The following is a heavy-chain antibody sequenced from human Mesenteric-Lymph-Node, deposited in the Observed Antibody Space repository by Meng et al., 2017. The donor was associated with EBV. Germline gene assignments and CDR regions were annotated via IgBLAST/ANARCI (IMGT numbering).Heavy chain of an antibody. D-gene: IGHD6-13*01. V-gene: IGHV3-21*06. CDR2: ISSSSNYI. CDR1: GFLFGGYT. J-gene: IGHJ4*02. CDR3: ARHYASTWFEADPTTAKVPIDY. Sequence: EVQLVESGGGLVKPGGSLRLCCAASGFLFGGYTMPVVRKAPRKRLEWVSSISSSSNYIHYADSMKGRFTISRDTGKSSLYLQMNSLRAEDTAVYYCARHYASTWFEADPTTAKVPIDYWGQGILVTVAS.